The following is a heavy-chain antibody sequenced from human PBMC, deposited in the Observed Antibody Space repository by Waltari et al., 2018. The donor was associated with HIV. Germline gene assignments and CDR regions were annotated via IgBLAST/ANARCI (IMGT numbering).Heavy chain of an antibody. Sequence: EVQLVETGGGLIQPGGSLRLSCAASGFTVSSNYMSWVRQAPGKGLEWVSVIYSGGSTYHADSVKGRFTISRDNSKNTLYLQMNSLRAEDTAVYYCARETVGGLRLGELSLYYYYYYGMDVWGQGTTVTVSS. D-gene: IGHD3-16*02. CDR3: ARETVGGLRLGELSLYYYYYYGMDV. CDR2: IYSGGST. CDR1: GFTVSSNY. J-gene: IGHJ6*02. V-gene: IGHV3-53*02.